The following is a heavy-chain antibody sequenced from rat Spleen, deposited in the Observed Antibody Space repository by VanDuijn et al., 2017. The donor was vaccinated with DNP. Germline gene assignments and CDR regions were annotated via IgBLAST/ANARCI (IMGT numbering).Heavy chain of an antibody. CDR2: ISTSGGST. D-gene: IGHD1-4*01. Sequence: EVQLVESGGGLVQPGRSMKLSCAASGFTFSSFPMAWVRQAPTKGLEWVATISTSGGSTYYRDSVKGRFTISRDNAKSTLYLQMNSLRSEDTATYYCSRVKYYALDAWGQGTSVTVAS. CDR1: GFTFSSFP. J-gene: IGHJ4*01. CDR3: SRVKYYALDA. V-gene: IGHV5-46*01.